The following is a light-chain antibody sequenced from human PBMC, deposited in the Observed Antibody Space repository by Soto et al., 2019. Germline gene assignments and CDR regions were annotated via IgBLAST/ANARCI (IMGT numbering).Light chain of an antibody. J-gene: IGKJ4*01. CDR1: QSLGSD. V-gene: IGKV3-15*01. Sequence: EIFMTHSPGTLSLSPGDTATLSSRASQSLGSDLAWYQQKPGQAPRLLIFGASARPTGIPARISGSGSGTEFTLTISRLEPEDFAVYYCQQFSSYPLTFGGGTKVDIK. CDR2: GAS. CDR3: QQFSSYPLT.